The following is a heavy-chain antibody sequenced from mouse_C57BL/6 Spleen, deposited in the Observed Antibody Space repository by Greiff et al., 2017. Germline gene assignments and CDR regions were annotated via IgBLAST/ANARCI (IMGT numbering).Heavy chain of an antibody. CDR2: ISDGGSYT. CDR3: ARDGIYYGY. Sequence: DVHLVESGGGLVKPGGSLKLSCAASGFTFSSYAMSWVRKTPEKRLEWVATISDGGSYTYYPDNVKGRFTISRDNAKNNLYLQMSHLKSEDTAMYYCARDGIYYGYWGQGTLVTVSA. J-gene: IGHJ3*01. D-gene: IGHD2-1*01. V-gene: IGHV5-4*01. CDR1: GFTFSSYA.